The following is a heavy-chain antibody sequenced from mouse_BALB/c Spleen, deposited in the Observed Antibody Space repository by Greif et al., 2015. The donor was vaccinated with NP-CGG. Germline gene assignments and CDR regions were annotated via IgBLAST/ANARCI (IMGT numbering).Heavy chain of an antibody. V-gene: IGHV5-12-2*01. CDR3: ARLYYDYDYFDY. CDR2: ISNGGGST. D-gene: IGHD2-4*01. Sequence: DVKLVESGGGLVQPGGSLKLSCAASGFTFSSYTMSWVRQTPEKRLEWVAYISNGGGSTYYPDTVKGRFTISRDNAKNTLYLQMSSLKSEDTAMYYCARLYYDYDYFDYWGQGTTLTVSS. CDR1: GFTFSSYT. J-gene: IGHJ2*01.